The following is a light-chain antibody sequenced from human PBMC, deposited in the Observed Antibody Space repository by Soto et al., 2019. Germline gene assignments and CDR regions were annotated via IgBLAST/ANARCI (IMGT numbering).Light chain of an antibody. Sequence: EIVLTQSPGTLSLSPGERATLSCRASQSVSSSYLAWYQQKPGQAPRLLISGASSRATGIPDRFSGSGSGTDFTLTISRLDPEDFAVYYCQQYYTSPVTLGQGTKLEI. J-gene: IGKJ2*01. CDR1: QSVSSSY. V-gene: IGKV3-20*01. CDR3: QQYYTSPVT. CDR2: GAS.